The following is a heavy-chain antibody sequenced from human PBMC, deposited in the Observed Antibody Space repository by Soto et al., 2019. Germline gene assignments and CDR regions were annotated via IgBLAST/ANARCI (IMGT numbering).Heavy chain of an antibody. V-gene: IGHV1-2*02. J-gene: IGHJ4*02. D-gene: IGHD1-7*01. CDR1: GYIFTGFY. CDR2: IKPDSGGT. CDR3: ARVPGLELLDH. Sequence: QAQLAQSGTEVKKPGASVKVSCKASGYIFTGFYIHWVRQAPGQGLEWMGGIKPDSGGTDYAEKFQGRVTMTRDTSINTAYMELSRLRHDDTAVYYCARVPGLELLDHWGQGTLVSVSS.